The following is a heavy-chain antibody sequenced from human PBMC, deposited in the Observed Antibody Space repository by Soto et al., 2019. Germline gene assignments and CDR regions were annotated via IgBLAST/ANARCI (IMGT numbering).Heavy chain of an antibody. CDR3: AKDRYSSGWYRKYYYYGMEV. V-gene: IGHV3-30*18. CDR2: ISYDGSSK. D-gene: IGHD6-19*01. Sequence: PGGSLRLSCAASGFTFSSYGMHGVRQAPGKGLEWVAVISYDGSSKYYADSVKGRFTIARDNPKNTLYLQMNSLRAEDTAVYYCAKDRYSSGWYRKYYYYGMEVWGQGTTVTLSS. CDR1: GFTFSSYG. J-gene: IGHJ6*02.